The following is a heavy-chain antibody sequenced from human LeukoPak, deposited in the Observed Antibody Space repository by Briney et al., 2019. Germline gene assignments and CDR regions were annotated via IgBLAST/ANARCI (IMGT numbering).Heavy chain of an antibody. CDR1: GFTFTSYS. J-gene: IGHJ6*02. CDR2: ISGGGGST. Sequence: PGGSLRLSCAASGFTFTSYSMNWVRQAPGKGLEWVSTISGGGGSTYYADSVKGRFTISRDNSKNTLYLQMNSLRAEDTAIYYCAKEGSSGWYNAYYYYYGMDVWGQGTTVTVSS. V-gene: IGHV3-23*01. CDR3: AKEGSSGWYNAYYYYYGMDV. D-gene: IGHD6-19*01.